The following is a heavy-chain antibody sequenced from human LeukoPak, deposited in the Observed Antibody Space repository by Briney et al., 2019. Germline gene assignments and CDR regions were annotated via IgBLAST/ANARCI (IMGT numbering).Heavy chain of an antibody. CDR1: GGSISSYY. Sequence: SETLSLTCTVSGGSISSYYWSWIRQPPGKGLEWIGYIYYSGSTNYNPSLKSRVTISVDTSKNQFSLKLSSVTAADMAVYYCAREHCSSTSCYRGQFDYWGQGTLVTVSS. D-gene: IGHD2-2*01. V-gene: IGHV4-59*01. CDR2: IYYSGST. CDR3: AREHCSSTSCYRGQFDY. J-gene: IGHJ4*02.